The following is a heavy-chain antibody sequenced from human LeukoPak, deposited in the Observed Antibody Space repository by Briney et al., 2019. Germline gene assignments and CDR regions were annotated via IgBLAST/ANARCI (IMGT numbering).Heavy chain of an antibody. Sequence: APVKVSCKASGYTFTDYYMHWVRQAPGQGLEWMGWINANSADTHHAQKFQGRVTMTRDTSISTAYMDLSRLRSDDTAVYYCARGSAVGAAESLGFDYWGQGTPVTVSS. J-gene: IGHJ4*02. CDR2: INANSADT. CDR1: GYTFTDYY. V-gene: IGHV1-2*02. D-gene: IGHD1-26*01. CDR3: ARGSAVGAAESLGFDY.